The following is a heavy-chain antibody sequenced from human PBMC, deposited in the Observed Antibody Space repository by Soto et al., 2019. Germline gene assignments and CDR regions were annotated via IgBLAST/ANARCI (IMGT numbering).Heavy chain of an antibody. CDR1: GYNFATHW. Sequence: GESLKISCQGSGYNFATHWIGWVRHKAGKGLEWMGIIFPGDAETRYSPSFQGHITISADKSISTAYLRWSSLKASDTDMYYCATPGGFGMDVWGQGTTVTVSS. CDR3: ATPGGFGMDV. CDR2: IFPGDAET. V-gene: IGHV5-51*01. J-gene: IGHJ6*02. D-gene: IGHD5-12*01.